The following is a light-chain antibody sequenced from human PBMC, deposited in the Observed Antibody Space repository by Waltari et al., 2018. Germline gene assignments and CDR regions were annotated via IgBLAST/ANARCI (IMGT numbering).Light chain of an antibody. CDR2: GAS. J-gene: IGKJ1*01. V-gene: IGKV3-15*01. CDR3: QHYNNWPPGT. CDR1: QSISNN. Sequence: EIVMTQSPATLSLSPGEKATLSCKASQSISNNLAGYQQKPGQTPRLLIYGASTRATGVPARFSGSVSGTGFTLTISSMQSENFGIYYCQHYNNWPPGTFGQGTRVEIK.